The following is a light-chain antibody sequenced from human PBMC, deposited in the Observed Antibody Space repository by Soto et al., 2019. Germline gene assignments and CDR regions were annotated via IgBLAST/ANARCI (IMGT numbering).Light chain of an antibody. V-gene: IGKV1-5*03. CDR2: KAS. J-gene: IGKJ1*01. CDR3: QHYNSYSEA. CDR1: QTISSW. Sequence: DIQMTQSPSTLSGSVGDRVTITCRASQTISSWLAWYQQKPGKAPKLLIYKASTLKSGVPSRFSGSGSGTEFTLTISSLQPDDSATYYCQHYNSYSEAFGQGTKVDIX.